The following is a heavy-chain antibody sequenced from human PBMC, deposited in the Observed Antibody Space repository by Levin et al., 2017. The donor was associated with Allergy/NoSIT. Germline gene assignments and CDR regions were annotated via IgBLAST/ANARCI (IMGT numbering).Heavy chain of an antibody. V-gene: IGHV3-20*01. CDR2: INLNGGST. J-gene: IGHJ3*02. Sequence: GGSLRLSCAASGFTFDDYGMSWVRQAPGKGLEWVSGINLNGGSTGYADSVKGRLTISRDNAKNSLYLQMNSLRAEDTALYHCARHRFTMNIHDGFDIWGQGTMVIVSS. D-gene: IGHD2/OR15-2a*01. CDR1: GFTFDDYG. CDR3: ARHRFTMNIHDGFDI.